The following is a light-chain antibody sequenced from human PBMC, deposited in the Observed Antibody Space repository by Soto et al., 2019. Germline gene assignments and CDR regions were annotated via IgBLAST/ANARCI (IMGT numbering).Light chain of an antibody. V-gene: IGKV3-15*01. CDR1: QSVSSGY. CDR3: QQYNHWPLT. J-gene: IGKJ4*01. CDR2: GAS. Sequence: EIVLTQSPGTLSLSPGERATLSCRASQSVSSGYLAWYQQRPGQAPRLLIYGASTRATGIPARFSGSWSGTEFTLTISSLQSEDFAVYYCQQYNHWPLTFGGGTKVDIK.